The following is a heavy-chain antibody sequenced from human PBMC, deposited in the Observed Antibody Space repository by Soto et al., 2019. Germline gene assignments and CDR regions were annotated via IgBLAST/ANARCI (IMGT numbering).Heavy chain of an antibody. J-gene: IGHJ6*03. V-gene: IGHV3-30*18. D-gene: IGHD7-27*01. CDR2: ISYDGSNK. CDR1: GFTFSSYG. CDR3: AKDQIWGEPYYYYYMDF. Sequence: GGSLRLSCAASGFTFSSYGMHWVRQAPGKGLEWVAVISYDGSNKYYADSVKGRFTISRDNSKNTLYLQMNSLRAEDTAVYYCAKDQIWGEPYYYYYMDFWGKGTTVTVSS.